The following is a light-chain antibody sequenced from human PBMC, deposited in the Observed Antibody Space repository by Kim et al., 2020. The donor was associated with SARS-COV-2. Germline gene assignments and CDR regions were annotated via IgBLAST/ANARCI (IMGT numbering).Light chain of an antibody. CDR2: STD. CDR1: SGSVSTTFY. Sequence: QTVVTQEPSFSVSPGGTVTLTCGLSSGSVSTTFYPTWYHQNPGQAPRTLVYSTDTRSSGVPDRFSGSILGNKAALTFTGAQADDESDYYCALYMGAGNWVFGGGTKVTVL. J-gene: IGLJ3*02. V-gene: IGLV8-61*01. CDR3: ALYMGAGNWV.